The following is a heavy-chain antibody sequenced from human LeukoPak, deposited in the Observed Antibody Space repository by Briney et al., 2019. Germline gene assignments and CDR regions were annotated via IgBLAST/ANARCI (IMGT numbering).Heavy chain of an antibody. V-gene: IGHV1-2*02. CDR1: GGTFSSYA. CDR2: INPNSGGT. CDR3: AREYYYDSSPAFDI. Sequence: ASVKVSCKASGGTFSSYAISWVRQAPGQGLEWMGWINPNSGGTNYAQKFQGRVTMTRDTSISTAYMELSRLRSDDTAVYYCAREYYYDSSPAFDIWGQGTMVTVSS. D-gene: IGHD3-22*01. J-gene: IGHJ3*02.